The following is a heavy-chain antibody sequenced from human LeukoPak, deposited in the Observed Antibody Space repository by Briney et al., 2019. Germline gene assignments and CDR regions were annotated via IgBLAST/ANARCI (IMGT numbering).Heavy chain of an antibody. Sequence: PGGSLRLSCAASGFTFSSYGMHWVRQAPGKGLEWVAVIWYDGSNKYHADSVKGRFTISRDNSKNTLYLQMNSLRAEDTAVYYCARDGYYSGGNYWGQGTLVTVSS. J-gene: IGHJ4*02. V-gene: IGHV3-33*01. D-gene: IGHD3-22*01. CDR3: ARDGYYSGGNY. CDR2: IWYDGSNK. CDR1: GFTFSSYG.